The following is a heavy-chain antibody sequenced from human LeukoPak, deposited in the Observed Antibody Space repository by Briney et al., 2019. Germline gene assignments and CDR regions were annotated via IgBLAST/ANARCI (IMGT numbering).Heavy chain of an antibody. V-gene: IGHV3-21*01. CDR3: TTEQTKQLDDLFDI. CDR2: ITSSSSYI. Sequence: GGSLRLSCAASEFTFSSYSMNWVRQAPGKGLEWVSSITSSSSYIYYADSVKGRFTISRDNAKNSLYLQMNSLRAEDTAVYYCTTEQTKQLDDLFDIWGQGTMVTVSS. J-gene: IGHJ3*02. CDR1: EFTFSSYS. D-gene: IGHD6-6*01.